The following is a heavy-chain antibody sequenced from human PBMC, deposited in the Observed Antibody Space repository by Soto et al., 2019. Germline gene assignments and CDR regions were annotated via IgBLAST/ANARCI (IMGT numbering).Heavy chain of an antibody. CDR2: INHSGST. D-gene: IGHD2-15*01. CDR3: ARDRTLQYSREWFDP. Sequence: PSETLSLTCAVYGGSFSGYYWSWIRQPPGKGLEWIGEINHSGSTNYNPSLKSRVTISVDTSKNQFSPKLSSVTAADTAVYYCARDRTLQYSREWFDPWGQGTLVTVS. CDR1: GGSFSGYY. V-gene: IGHV4-34*01. J-gene: IGHJ5*02.